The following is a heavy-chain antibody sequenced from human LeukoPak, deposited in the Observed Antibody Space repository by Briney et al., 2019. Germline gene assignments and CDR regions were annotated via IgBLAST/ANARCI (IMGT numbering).Heavy chain of an antibody. CDR1: GGSISSSSYY. Sequence: PSETLSLTCTVSGGSISSSSYYWGWIRQPPVKGLEWIGSIYYSGSTYYNPSLKSRVTISVDTSKNQFSLKLSSVTAADTAVYYCARVLRGSPDYWGQGTLVTVSS. V-gene: IGHV4-39*07. CDR2: IYYSGST. D-gene: IGHD1-26*01. CDR3: ARVLRGSPDY. J-gene: IGHJ4*02.